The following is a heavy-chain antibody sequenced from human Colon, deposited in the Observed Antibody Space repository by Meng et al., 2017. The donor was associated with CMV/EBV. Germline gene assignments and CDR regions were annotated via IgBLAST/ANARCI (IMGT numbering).Heavy chain of an antibody. CDR3: ARDMNQLPLYWYFDL. V-gene: IGHV3-7*01. CDR2: IKQDGSEK. D-gene: IGHD2-2*01. J-gene: IGHJ2*01. Sequence: GESLKISCAASGFTFSSYWMSWVRQAPGKGLEWVANIKQDGSEKYYVDSVKGRFTISRDNAKNSLSLQMNCLRAEDTAVYYCARDMNQLPLYWYFDLWGRGTLVTVSS. CDR1: GFTFSSYW.